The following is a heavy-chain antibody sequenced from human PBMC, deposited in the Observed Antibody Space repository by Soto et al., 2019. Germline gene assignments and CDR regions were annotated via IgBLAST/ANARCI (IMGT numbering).Heavy chain of an antibody. V-gene: IGHV4-59*12. CDR1: GGSISSYY. D-gene: IGHD6-19*01. J-gene: IGHJ4*02. CDR2: IYYSGST. CDR3: AREYSSGNFDY. Sequence: SETLSLTCTVSGGSISSYYWSWIRQPPGKGLEWIGYIYYSGSTNYNPSLKSRVTISVDTSKNQFSLKLSSVTAADTAVYYCAREYSSGNFDYWGQGTLVTVSS.